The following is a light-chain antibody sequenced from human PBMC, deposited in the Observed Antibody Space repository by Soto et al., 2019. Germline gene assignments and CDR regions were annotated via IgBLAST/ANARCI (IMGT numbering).Light chain of an antibody. J-gene: IGLJ3*02. CDR1: SSDVGGYNY. Sequence: QSALTQPPSASGSPGQSVTISCTGTSSDVGGYNYVSWYQQHPGKAPKLMIYEVTKRPSGVPDRFSGSKSGNTASLTVSGLQADDEADYYCTSYGGRDNLMFGGGTKVTVL. V-gene: IGLV2-8*01. CDR2: EVT. CDR3: TSYGGRDNLM.